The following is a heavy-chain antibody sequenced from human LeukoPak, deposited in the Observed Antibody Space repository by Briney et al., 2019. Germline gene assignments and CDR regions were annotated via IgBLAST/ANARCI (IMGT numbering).Heavy chain of an antibody. CDR1: GYTFTSYG. CDR2: ISAYNGNT. CDR3: AREREDYDSSGYYYYY. V-gene: IGHV1-18*01. Sequence: ASVKVSCKASGYTFTSYGISWVRQAPGQGLEWMGWISAYNGNTNYAQKLQGRVTMTTDTSTSTAYMELRSLRSDDTAVCYCAREREDYDSSGYYYYYWGQGTLVTVSS. J-gene: IGHJ4*02. D-gene: IGHD3-22*01.